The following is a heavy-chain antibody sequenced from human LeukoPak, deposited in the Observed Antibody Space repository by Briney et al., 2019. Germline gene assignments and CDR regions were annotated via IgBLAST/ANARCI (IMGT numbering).Heavy chain of an antibody. D-gene: IGHD2-15*01. CDR3: AKDTGGSCYSAIAY. Sequence: GGSLRLSCAASGFSFSTYALSWVRQAPGKGLEWVSGICGNDGKTYYADSVKGRFTISRDNSKNTLHLQMNSLRAEDTALYYCAKDTGGSCYSAIAYWGQGALVTVST. V-gene: IGHV3-23*01. CDR1: GFSFSTYA. CDR2: ICGNDGKT. J-gene: IGHJ4*02.